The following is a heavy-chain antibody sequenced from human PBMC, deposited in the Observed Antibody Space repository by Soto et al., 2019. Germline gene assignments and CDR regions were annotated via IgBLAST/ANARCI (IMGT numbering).Heavy chain of an antibody. V-gene: IGHV3-15*01. J-gene: IGHJ6*02. CDR3: TTDVRGWLGRSGYEKLYYYYGMDV. CDR1: GFTFSNAW. CDR2: IKSKTDGGTT. D-gene: IGHD5-12*01. Sequence: GGSLRLSCAASGFTFSNAWMSWVRQAPGKGLEWVGRIKSKTDGGTTDYAAPVKGRFTISRDDSKNTLYLQMNSLKTEDTAVYYCTTDVRGWLGRSGYEKLYYYYGMDVWGQGTTVTVSS.